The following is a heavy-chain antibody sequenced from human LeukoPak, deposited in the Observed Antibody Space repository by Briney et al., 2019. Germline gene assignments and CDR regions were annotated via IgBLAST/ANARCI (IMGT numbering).Heavy chain of an antibody. CDR2: IYHSGST. CDR3: AREMMSTPRD. CDR1: GGSISSSNW. V-gene: IGHV4-4*02. D-gene: IGHD3-16*01. J-gene: IGHJ4*02. Sequence: SETLSLTCAVSGGSISSSNWWSWVRQPPGKGLEWIGEIYHSGSTNYNPSLKSRVSISVDTSKNQFSLKLRSVTAADTAVYYCAREMMSTPRDWGQGTLVTVSS.